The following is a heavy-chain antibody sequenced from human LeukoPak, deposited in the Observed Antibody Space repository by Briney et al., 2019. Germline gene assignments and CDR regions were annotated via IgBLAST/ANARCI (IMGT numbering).Heavy chain of an antibody. CDR3: ARDSPVGYCSGGSCPALDI. V-gene: IGHV3-21*01. CDR1: GFTFSSYS. D-gene: IGHD2-15*01. CDR2: ISSSSSYI. J-gene: IGHJ3*02. Sequence: PGGSLRHSCAASGFTFSSYSMNWVRQAPGKGLEWVSSISSSSSYIYYADSVKGRFTISRDNAKNSLYLQMNSLRAEDTAVYYCARDSPVGYCSGGSCPALDIWGQGTMVTVSS.